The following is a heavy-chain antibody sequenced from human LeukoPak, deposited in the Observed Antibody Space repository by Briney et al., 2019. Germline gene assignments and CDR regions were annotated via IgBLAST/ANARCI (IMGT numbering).Heavy chain of an antibody. J-gene: IGHJ4*02. CDR2: SCSNSTL. D-gene: IGHD6-13*01. CDR1: GFAFTDYY. CDR3: ARDMEVWPADTFAY. Sequence: PLGTLRLSCAVSGFAFTDYYISSRCQAPREGVGWVLSSCSNSTLYYAGSVTGRFDTSKDNTQNSVYLLMNSLRVEDTAVYYCARDMEVWPADTFAYWGQGSLVTVSS. V-gene: IGHV3-11*01.